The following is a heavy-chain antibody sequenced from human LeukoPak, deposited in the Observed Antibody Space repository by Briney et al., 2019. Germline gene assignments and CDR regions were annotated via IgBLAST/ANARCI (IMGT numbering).Heavy chain of an antibody. CDR2: ISGMGGST. Sequence: GGSLRLSCAASGFTFSSYAMSWVRQAPGKGLEWVSAISGMGGSTYYADSVKGRFTISRDNSKNTLYGQMNSLSAEDTAVYSCANLGIVVVVAPTTWFDPWGQGTLVTVFS. CDR3: ANLGIVVVVAPTTWFDP. D-gene: IGHD2-15*01. CDR1: GFTFSSYA. V-gene: IGHV3-23*01. J-gene: IGHJ5*02.